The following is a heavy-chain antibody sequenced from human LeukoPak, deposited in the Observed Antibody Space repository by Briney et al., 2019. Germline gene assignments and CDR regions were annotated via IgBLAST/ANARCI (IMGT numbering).Heavy chain of an antibody. CDR1: GGSISSGDYY. J-gene: IGHJ4*02. CDR2: IYYSGST. CDR3: ARQKKTVVVVPAAPFDY. Sequence: SQTLSLTCTVSGGSISSGDYYWSWIRQPPGKGLEWIGYIYYSGSTYYNPSLKSRVTISVDTSKNQFSLKLSSVTAADTAVYYCARQKKTVVVVPAAPFDYWGQGTLVTASS. D-gene: IGHD2-2*01. V-gene: IGHV4-30-4*08.